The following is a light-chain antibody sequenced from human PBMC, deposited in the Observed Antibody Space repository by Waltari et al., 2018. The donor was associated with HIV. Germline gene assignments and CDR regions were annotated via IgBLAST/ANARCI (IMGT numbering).Light chain of an antibody. CDR2: GNN. Sequence: SVLTQPPSASGTPGQRVTIPSSGSSTNIGSTIENWYQPLPGTAPKLLIYGNNQRPSGVPDRFSGSRSGTSASLAITGLQSEDEADYYCAAWDDSRNGHWVFGGGTKLTVL. CDR3: AAWDDSRNGHWV. J-gene: IGLJ3*02. CDR1: STNIGSTI. V-gene: IGLV1-44*01.